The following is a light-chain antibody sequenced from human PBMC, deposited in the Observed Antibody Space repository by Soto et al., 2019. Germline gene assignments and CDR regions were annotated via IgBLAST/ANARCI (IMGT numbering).Light chain of an antibody. CDR3: QQYNSYPYT. Sequence: DIQMTQAPSTLSASVGDRVTITCRASQSISNWLAWYQQKPGKAPKLLLYKASTFQSGVPSRFSGSGSGTEFTRTISSLQPDDFAPYYCQQYNSYPYTFGQGTKVDTK. CDR2: KAS. J-gene: IGKJ2*01. V-gene: IGKV1-5*03. CDR1: QSISNW.